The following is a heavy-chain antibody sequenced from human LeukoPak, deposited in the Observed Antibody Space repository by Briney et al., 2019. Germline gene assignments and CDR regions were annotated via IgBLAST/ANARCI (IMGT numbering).Heavy chain of an antibody. V-gene: IGHV1-18*01. J-gene: IGHJ4*02. CDR1: GYTFTSYG. CDR3: ARGRQPIFGVVITEFDY. Sequence: ASVKVSCKASGYTFTSYGISWVRQAPGQGLEWMGWISAYNGNTNYAQKLQGRVTMTTDTSTSTAYMELRSLRSDDTAVYYCARGRQPIFGVVITEFDYWGQGTLVTVSS. D-gene: IGHD3-3*01. CDR2: ISAYNGNT.